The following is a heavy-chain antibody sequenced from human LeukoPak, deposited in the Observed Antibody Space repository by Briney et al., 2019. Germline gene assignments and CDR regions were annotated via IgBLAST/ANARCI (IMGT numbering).Heavy chain of an antibody. CDR1: GFTFSSYW. CDR2: IKQDGSEK. Sequence: GGSLRLSCAASGFTFSSYWMSWVRQAPGKGLEWVANIKQDGSEKYYVDSVKGRFTISRDNAKNSLYLQMNSLRAEDTAVYYCARGTRSQLWFRSGYFDYWGQGTLVTVSS. D-gene: IGHD5-18*01. J-gene: IGHJ4*02. V-gene: IGHV3-7*04. CDR3: ARGTRSQLWFRSGYFDY.